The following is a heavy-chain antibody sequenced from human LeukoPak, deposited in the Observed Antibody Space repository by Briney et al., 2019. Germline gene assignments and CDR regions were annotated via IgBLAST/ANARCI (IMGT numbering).Heavy chain of an antibody. CDR3: ARDGVDYGDYVAFDY. CDR2: INPSGGST. D-gene: IGHD4-17*01. J-gene: IGHJ4*02. V-gene: IGHV1-46*01. Sequence: VASVKVSFKASGYTFTSYYMHWVRQAPGQGLEWMGIINPSGGSTSYAQKFQGRVTMTRDTSTSTVYMEPSSLRSEDTAVYYCARDGVDYGDYVAFDYWGQGTLVTVSS. CDR1: GYTFTSYY.